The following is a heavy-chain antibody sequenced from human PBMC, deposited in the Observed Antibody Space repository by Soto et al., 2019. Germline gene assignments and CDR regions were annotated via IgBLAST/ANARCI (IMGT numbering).Heavy chain of an antibody. CDR2: IYYSGST. Sequence: QVQLQESGPGLVKPSETLSLTCPVSGGSVSSGSYYWSWIRQPPGKGLEWLGYIYYSGSTNYNHSLKSRVTISVDTSKRQSSLKLSSVTAADTAVYDCAGARGVRGVTLPNWFDPWGQGTLVTVSS. V-gene: IGHV4-61*01. CDR3: AGARGVRGVTLPNWFDP. CDR1: GGSVSSGSYY. J-gene: IGHJ5*02. D-gene: IGHD3-10*01.